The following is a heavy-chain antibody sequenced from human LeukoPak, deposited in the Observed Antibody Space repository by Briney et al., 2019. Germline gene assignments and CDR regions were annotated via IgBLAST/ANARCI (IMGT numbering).Heavy chain of an antibody. CDR2: IHYSGIT. CDR3: ASAYCDTGICYTGSFDR. CDR1: GGSISSTSYY. D-gene: IGHD2-21*01. V-gene: IGHV4-39*01. Sequence: SETLSLTCTVSGGSISSTSYYWGWIRQPPGKGLESIAVIHYSGITYYNPSLRSRVTISIDTSKNQFSLKLRSVTAADTAVYYCASAYCDTGICYTGSFDRWGQGTLVTVSS. J-gene: IGHJ5*02.